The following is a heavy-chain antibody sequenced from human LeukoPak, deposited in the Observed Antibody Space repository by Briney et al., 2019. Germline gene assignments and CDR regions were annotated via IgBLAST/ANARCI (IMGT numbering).Heavy chain of an antibody. J-gene: IGHJ4*02. Sequence: GGSLRLSCAVSGITLSNYGMSWVRQAPGKGLEWVAGISDSGGNTKYADSVKGRFTISRDNPKNTLYLQMNSLRAEDTAVYFCARRGVVIRVILVGFHKEAYYFESWGQGALVTVSS. D-gene: IGHD3/OR15-3a*01. CDR1: GITLSNYG. CDR2: ISDSGGNT. CDR3: ARRGVVIRVILVGFHKEAYYFES. V-gene: IGHV3-23*01.